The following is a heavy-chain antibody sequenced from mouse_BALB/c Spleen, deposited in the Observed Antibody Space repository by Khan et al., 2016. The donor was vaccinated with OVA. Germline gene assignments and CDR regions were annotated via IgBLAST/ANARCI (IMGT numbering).Heavy chain of an antibody. CDR2: IDPANGNT. Sequence: VQLQQSGAELVKPGASVKLSCTLSGFNIKDTYMHWVKQRPEQGLEWIGRIDPANGNTKYDPKFQGKATITPDPSSNTAYLQLHSLTSEDTAVYYCATYCYGSSRYFDYWGQGTTLTVSS. J-gene: IGHJ2*01. CDR3: ATYCYGSSRYFDY. CDR1: GFNIKDTY. V-gene: IGHV14-3*02. D-gene: IGHD1-1*01.